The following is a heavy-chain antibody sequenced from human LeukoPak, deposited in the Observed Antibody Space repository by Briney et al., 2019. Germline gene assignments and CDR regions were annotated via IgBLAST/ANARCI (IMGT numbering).Heavy chain of an antibody. D-gene: IGHD3-22*01. V-gene: IGHV4-61*02. Sequence: PSETLSLTCTVSGGSISSGGYYWSWIRQPAGKGLEWIGRIYTSGSTNYNPSLKSRVTMSVDTSKNQFSLKLSSVTAADTAVYYCARENDSSGAIGYWGQGTLVTVSS. CDR2: IYTSGST. CDR1: GGSISSGGYY. J-gene: IGHJ4*02. CDR3: ARENDSSGAIGY.